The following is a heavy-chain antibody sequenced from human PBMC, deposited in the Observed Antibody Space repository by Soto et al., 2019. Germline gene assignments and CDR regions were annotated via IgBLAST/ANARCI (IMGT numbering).Heavy chain of an antibody. CDR2: ISGSGDYT. J-gene: IGHJ4*02. D-gene: IGHD6-19*01. Sequence: EVQLLESGGGLVQPGGSLRLSCAASGFTFSIYAMSWVRQAPGKGLEWVSAISGSGDYTYYADSVKGRFAISRDNSKNTLYLQMNSLRAVDTAVYYCAKVLKAVAGTYDYWGQGTLVPVSS. CDR3: AKVLKAVAGTYDY. V-gene: IGHV3-23*01. CDR1: GFTFSIYA.